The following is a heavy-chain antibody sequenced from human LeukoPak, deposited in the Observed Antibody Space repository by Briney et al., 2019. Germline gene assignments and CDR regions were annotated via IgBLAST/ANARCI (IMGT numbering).Heavy chain of an antibody. D-gene: IGHD2/OR15-2a*01. V-gene: IGHV4-59*11. CDR2: ILYTGTT. CDR3: AMYTTGRGGHGY. J-gene: IGHJ4*02. Sequence: SETLSLTCTVAGDSISDHHWSWIRQPPGKLLEWIGYILYTGTTNYNPSLKSRVTISVDTSRNQFSLKLSSVTAADTAVYYCAMYTTGRGGHGYWGQGTLITVSA. CDR1: GDSISDHH.